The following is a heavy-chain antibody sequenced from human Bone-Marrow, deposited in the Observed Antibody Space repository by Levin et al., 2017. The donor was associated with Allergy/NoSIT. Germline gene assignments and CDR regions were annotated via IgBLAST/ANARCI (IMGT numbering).Heavy chain of an antibody. V-gene: IGHV3-30-3*01. CDR2: ISYDGSNK. CDR1: GFTFSSYA. Sequence: GGSLRLSCAASGFTFSSYAMHWVRQAPGKGLEWVAVISYDGSNKYYADSVKGRFTISRDNSKNTLYLQMNSLRAEDTAVYYCAREGGTYGDYRPGYYYYYMDVWGKGTTVTVSS. CDR3: AREGGTYGDYRPGYYYYYMDV. J-gene: IGHJ6*03. D-gene: IGHD4-17*01.